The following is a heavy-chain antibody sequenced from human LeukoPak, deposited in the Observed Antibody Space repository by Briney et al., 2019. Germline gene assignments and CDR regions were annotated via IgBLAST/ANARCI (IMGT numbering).Heavy chain of an antibody. V-gene: IGHV4-4*07. CDR3: ARVGIGSSSWSYFDY. D-gene: IGHD6-13*01. Sequence: SETLSLTCTVSGGSISSYYWSWIRQPAGKGLEWIGRIYTSGSTNYNPSLKSRVPMSVDTSKNQFSLKLSSVTAADTAVYYCARVGIGSSSWSYFDYWGQGTLVTVSS. CDR2: IYTSGST. CDR1: GGSISSYY. J-gene: IGHJ4*02.